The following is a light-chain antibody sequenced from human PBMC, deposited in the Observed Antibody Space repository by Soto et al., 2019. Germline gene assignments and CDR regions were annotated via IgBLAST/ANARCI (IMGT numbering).Light chain of an antibody. J-gene: IGKJ5*01. Sequence: EIVLTQSPGTLSLSPGERATLSCRASQSVSNNYLAWYQQKPGQAPRLLIYGASNRATGIPDRFSGSGSGTDFTLTIIRLEPEDFAVYYCQQYGSSPPITFGQGTRLEIK. CDR2: GAS. CDR3: QQYGSSPPIT. CDR1: QSVSNNY. V-gene: IGKV3-20*01.